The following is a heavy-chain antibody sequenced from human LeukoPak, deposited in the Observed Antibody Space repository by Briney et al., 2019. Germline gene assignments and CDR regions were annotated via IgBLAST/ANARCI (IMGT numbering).Heavy chain of an antibody. J-gene: IGHJ3*02. CDR3: AREGAVVSRNGAFDI. D-gene: IGHD2-21*01. CDR2: INPNSGGT. Sequence: GASVKVSCKASGYTFTGYYMHWVRQAPGQGLEWMGWINPNSGGTNYAQKFQGRVTMTRDTSISTAYMELSSLRSEDTAVYYCAREGAVVSRNGAFDIWGRGTMVTVSS. V-gene: IGHV1-2*02. CDR1: GYTFTGYY.